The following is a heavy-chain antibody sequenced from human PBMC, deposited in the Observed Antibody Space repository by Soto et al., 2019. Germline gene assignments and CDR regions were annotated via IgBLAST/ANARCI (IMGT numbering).Heavy chain of an antibody. V-gene: IGHV4-34*01. CDR1: EGNFRGYY. CDR2: INHSGST. Sequence: PLETLSHTWAVYEGNFRGYYWSWISQKPGKGLEWIGEINHSGSTNYNPSLKSRVTISVDTSKNQFSLKLSSVTAADTAVYYCARNGDYWGYYYYYYGMDVWGQGTTVTGSS. J-gene: IGHJ6*02. CDR3: ARNGDYWGYYYYYYGMDV. D-gene: IGHD4-17*01.